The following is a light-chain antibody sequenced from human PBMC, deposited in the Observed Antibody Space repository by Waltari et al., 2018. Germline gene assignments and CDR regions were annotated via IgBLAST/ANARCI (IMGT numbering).Light chain of an antibody. CDR3: VQYKSYFLT. CDR2: QTS. J-gene: IGKJ4*01. V-gene: IGKV1-5*03. CDR1: QSINSW. Sequence: DIQMTQSXXTLSASVGXXVTVTCRASQSINSWLAWYQQRPGKAPKLLIYQTSSLETGVPSRFSGSGSXXEFTLTIXXLQPDDXXXXFCVQYKSYFLTXGXGTKVEIK.